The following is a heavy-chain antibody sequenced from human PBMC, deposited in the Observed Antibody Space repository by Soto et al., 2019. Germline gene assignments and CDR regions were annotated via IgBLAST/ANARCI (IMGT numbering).Heavy chain of an antibody. CDR1: GFSLITGVG. CDR3: TQIYGSVSWGWYFHS. Sequence: QITLKESGPSLVRPTETLTLTCTFSGFSLITGVGVGWVRQPPGKALEWLAVIFWDKNDYYRPSLQTRVTISKATSEDQVVLTLTNMDPEVTATYFCTQIYGSVSWGWYFHSWGQGTLVTVSS. V-gene: IGHV2-5*02. J-gene: IGHJ4*02. D-gene: IGHD1-26*01. CDR2: IFWDKND.